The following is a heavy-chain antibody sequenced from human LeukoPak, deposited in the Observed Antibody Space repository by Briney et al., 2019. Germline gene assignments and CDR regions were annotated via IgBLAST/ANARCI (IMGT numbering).Heavy chain of an antibody. Sequence: PSETLCLTCTVSSGSIRSYYWSWIRQPPGKGLEWIGYIYGSGSTNFNPSLKSRVTMSVDTSKNQISLKLSFVTAADTAMYYCARSTMVNTATGWFDPWGQGTLVTVSS. CDR1: SGSIRSYY. CDR2: IYGSGST. D-gene: IGHD4/OR15-4a*01. V-gene: IGHV4-59*12. CDR3: ARSTMVNTATGWFDP. J-gene: IGHJ5*02.